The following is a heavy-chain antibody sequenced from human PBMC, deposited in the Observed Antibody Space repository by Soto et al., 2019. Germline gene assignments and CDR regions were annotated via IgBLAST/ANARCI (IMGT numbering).Heavy chain of an antibody. D-gene: IGHD2-15*01. V-gene: IGHV1-18*01. J-gene: IGHJ5*02. CDR1: GYTYTIYG. CDR3: ARSTLGYCSGGSCFTYNWFDP. CDR2: NSAYNGNT. Sequence: ASVKASCKASGYTYTIYGISWVRQAPGKGLEWMGWNSAYNGNTHYAQKLQRRVTMTTDTSTSTAYMELRSLRSDDTAVYYCARSTLGYCSGGSCFTYNWFDPWGQGTLVTVSS.